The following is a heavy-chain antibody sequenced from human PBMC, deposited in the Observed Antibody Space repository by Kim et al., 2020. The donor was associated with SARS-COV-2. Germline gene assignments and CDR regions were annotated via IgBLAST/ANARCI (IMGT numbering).Heavy chain of an antibody. J-gene: IGHJ4*02. V-gene: IGHV3-23*01. CDR2: ISGSGGST. D-gene: IGHD3-22*01. CDR3: AKAGMLVHYYDSSGYHRFDY. CDR1: GFTFSSYA. Sequence: GGSLRLSCAASGFTFSSYAMSWVRQAPGKGLEWVSAISGSGGSTYYADSVKGRFTISRDNSKNTLYLQMNSLRAEDTAVYYCAKAGMLVHYYDSSGYHRFDYWGQGTLVTVSS.